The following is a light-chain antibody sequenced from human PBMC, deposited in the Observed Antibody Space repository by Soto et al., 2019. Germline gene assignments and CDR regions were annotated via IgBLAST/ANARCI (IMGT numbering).Light chain of an antibody. Sequence: ESMLTQSPGTLSLSPGERATLSCRASQSVSTRYLAWYQQKPGQAPRLLIYGASIRATDIPDRFSGSGSGTDFTLTISRLAPEDFAVYYCHQFGSSPPAFTFGQGTKLEI. J-gene: IGKJ2*01. CDR3: HQFGSSPPAFT. CDR2: GAS. V-gene: IGKV3-20*01. CDR1: QSVSTRY.